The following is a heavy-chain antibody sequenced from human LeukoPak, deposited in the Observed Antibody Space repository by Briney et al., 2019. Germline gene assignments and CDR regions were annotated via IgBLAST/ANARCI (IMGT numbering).Heavy chain of an antibody. V-gene: IGHV3-21*01. D-gene: IGHD3-10*01. CDR3: ARFVEAHTYYFDY. Sequence: GGSLRLSCAASGFTFTSYTMNWVRQAPGKGLEWVSSINPTSGYIYYSDSVKGRFTISRDNAKKSFYLQMNSLRAEDTAVYYCARFVEAHTYYFDYWGQGTLVAVSS. CDR1: GFTFTSYT. J-gene: IGHJ4*02. CDR2: INPTSGYI.